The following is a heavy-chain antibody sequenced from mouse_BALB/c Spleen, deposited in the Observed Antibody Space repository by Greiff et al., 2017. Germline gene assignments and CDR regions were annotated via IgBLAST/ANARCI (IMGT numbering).Heavy chain of an antibody. Sequence: DVQLVESGGDLVKPGGSLKLSCAASGFTFSSYGMSWVRQTPDKRLEWVATISSGGSYTYYPDSVKGRFTISRDNAKNTLYLQMSSLKSEDTAMYYCARSFYDFYWYFDVWGAGTTVTVSS. J-gene: IGHJ1*01. CDR1: GFTFSSYG. CDR3: ARSFYDFYWYFDV. V-gene: IGHV5-6*01. D-gene: IGHD2-3*01. CDR2: ISSGGSYT.